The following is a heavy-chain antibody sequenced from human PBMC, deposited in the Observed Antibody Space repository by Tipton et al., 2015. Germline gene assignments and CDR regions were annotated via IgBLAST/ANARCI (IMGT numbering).Heavy chain of an antibody. D-gene: IGHD5-24*01. J-gene: IGHJ6*02. CDR2: ISYSGST. V-gene: IGHV4-61*01. CDR1: GGSVSTSNYY. Sequence: TLSLTCTVPGGSVSTSNYYWGWIRQSPGKGLEWIGYISYSGSTHYNPSLERRVTISLDTPKNQFSLTLNSVTAADTAVYYCARDLEHGMDVWGQGTTVTVSS. CDR3: ARDLEHGMDV.